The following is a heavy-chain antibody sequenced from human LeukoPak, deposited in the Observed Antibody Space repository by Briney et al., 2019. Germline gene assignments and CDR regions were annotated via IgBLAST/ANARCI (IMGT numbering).Heavy chain of an antibody. CDR3: AATSTWFDP. CDR1: GSSISSYY. J-gene: IGHJ5*02. D-gene: IGHD2-2*01. CDR2: IYTSGST. Sequence: PSETLSLTCTVSGSSISSYYWSWIRQPPGKGLEWIGYIYTSGSTNYNPSLKSRVTISVDTSKNQFSLKLSSVTAADTAVYYCAATSTWFDPWGQGTLVTVSS. V-gene: IGHV4-4*09.